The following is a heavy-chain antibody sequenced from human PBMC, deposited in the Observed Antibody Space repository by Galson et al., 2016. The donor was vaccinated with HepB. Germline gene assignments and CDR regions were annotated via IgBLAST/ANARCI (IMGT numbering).Heavy chain of an antibody. V-gene: IGHV3-30*18. CDR3: AKRHEYCPPVGCSVDY. J-gene: IGHJ4*02. Sequence: CAASGFTFSKYGMHWVRQAPGKGLEWVAADSMDGRRKFYADSVKGRFTISRDNSNNMLFLQMSSLRPDDTAVYYCAKRHEYCPPVGCSVDYWGQGTLVFVSS. CDR2: DSMDGRRK. CDR1: GFTFSKYG. D-gene: IGHD2/OR15-2a*01.